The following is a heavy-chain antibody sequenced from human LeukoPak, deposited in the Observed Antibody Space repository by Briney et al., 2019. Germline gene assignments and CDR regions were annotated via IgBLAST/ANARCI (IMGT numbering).Heavy chain of an antibody. CDR2: INPCGGST. CDR3: ARDGAITMVRGVIKPLDY. D-gene: IGHD3-10*01. J-gene: IGHJ4*02. V-gene: IGHV1-46*01. Sequence: ASVKVSCKASGYTFTSYYMHWVRQAPGQGLEWMGIINPCGGSTSYAQKFQGRVTMTRDMSTSTVYMELSSLRSEDTAVYYCARDGAITMVRGVIKPLDYWGQGTLVTVSS. CDR1: GYTFTSYY.